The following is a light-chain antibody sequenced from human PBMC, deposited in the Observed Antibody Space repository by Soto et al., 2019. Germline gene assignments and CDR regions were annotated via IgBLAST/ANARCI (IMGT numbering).Light chain of an antibody. J-gene: IGKJ1*01. CDR3: QQYNNWPRT. Sequence: EIVMTQSPATLSVSPGERATLSCRASQYVGTRLAWYQHKPGQAPRLLIYGASTRATGIPARFSGSGSGTEFTLTISSLQSEDFAVYYCQQYNNWPRTFGQGTKVDIK. CDR2: GAS. CDR1: QYVGTR. V-gene: IGKV3-15*01.